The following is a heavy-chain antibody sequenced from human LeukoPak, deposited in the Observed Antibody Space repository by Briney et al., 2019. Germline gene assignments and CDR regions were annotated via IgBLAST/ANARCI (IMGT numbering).Heavy chain of an antibody. D-gene: IGHD1-14*01. J-gene: IGHJ4*02. CDR2: INHSGST. Sequence: SETLSLTCAVYGGSFSSYYWSWNRHPPGKGLEWNGEINHSGSTNYNPSLKSRVTISVDTSKNQFSLKLSSVPAADTAVYYCARFKPNYWGQGTLVTVSS. CDR1: GGSFSSYY. CDR3: ARFKPNY. V-gene: IGHV4-34*01.